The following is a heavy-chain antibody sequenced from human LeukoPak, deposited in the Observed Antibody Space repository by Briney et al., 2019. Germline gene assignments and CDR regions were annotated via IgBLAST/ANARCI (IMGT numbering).Heavy chain of an antibody. CDR3: ARVGDWNDLVY. CDR2: ILYSGTTT. J-gene: IGHJ4*02. CDR1: GGSISPYY. V-gene: IGHV4-59*01. D-gene: IGHD1-1*01. Sequence: PSETLSLTCTVSGGSISPYYWSWIRQTPGKGLEWIGYILYSGTTTNYNPSLKSRVTISVATSKNQSSLKLSSVTAADTAVYYCARVGDWNDLVYWGQGTLVTVSS.